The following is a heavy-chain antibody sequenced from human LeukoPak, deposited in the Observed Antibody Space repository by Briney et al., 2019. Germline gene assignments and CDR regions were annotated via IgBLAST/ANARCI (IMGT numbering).Heavy chain of an antibody. D-gene: IGHD3-10*01. V-gene: IGHV4-31*03. CDR1: GGSISSGGYY. CDR3: ARPMVRGVNDAFDI. Sequence: SETLSLTCTVSGGSISSGGYYWSWIRQHPGKGLEWIGYIYYSGSTYYNPSLKSRVTISVDTSKNQFSLKLSSVTAADTAVYYCARPMVRGVNDAFDIWGQGTMVTVSS. CDR2: IYYSGST. J-gene: IGHJ3*02.